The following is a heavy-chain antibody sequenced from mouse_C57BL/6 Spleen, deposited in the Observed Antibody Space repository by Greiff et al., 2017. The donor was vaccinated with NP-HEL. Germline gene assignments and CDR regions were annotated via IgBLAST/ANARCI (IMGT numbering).Heavy chain of an antibody. V-gene: IGHV5-6*01. Sequence: VQLKESGGDLVKPGGSLKLSCAASGFTFSSYGMSWVRQTPDKRLEWVATISSGGSYTYYPDSVKGRFTISRDNAKNTLYLQMSSLKSEDTAMYYCARHPAYYSNYGDAMDYWGQGTSVTVSS. CDR3: ARHPAYYSNYGDAMDY. D-gene: IGHD2-5*01. CDR1: GFTFSSYG. CDR2: ISSGGSYT. J-gene: IGHJ4*01.